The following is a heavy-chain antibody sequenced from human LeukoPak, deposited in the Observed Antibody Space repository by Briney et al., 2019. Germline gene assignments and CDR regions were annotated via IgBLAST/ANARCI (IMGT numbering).Heavy chain of an antibody. D-gene: IGHD3-10*01. CDR3: ARDLSYYGSGSYTYYYGMDV. J-gene: IGHJ6*02. Sequence: GGSLRLSCAASGFTFSSCSMNWVRQAPGKGLEWVSSISSSSSYIYYADSVKGRFTISRDNAKNSLYLQMNSLRAEDTAVYYCARDLSYYGSGSYTYYYGMDVWGQGTTVTVSS. CDR1: GFTFSSCS. CDR2: ISSSSSYI. V-gene: IGHV3-21*01.